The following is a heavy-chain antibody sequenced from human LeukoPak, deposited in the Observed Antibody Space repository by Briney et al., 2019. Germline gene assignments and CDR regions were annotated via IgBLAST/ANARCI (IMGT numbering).Heavy chain of an antibody. D-gene: IGHD3-22*01. V-gene: IGHV4-59*08. CDR1: GGSVSSYY. Sequence: SETLSLTCTVSGGSVSSYYWSWIRQPPGKGLEWIAYIYKSESINYNPSLKSRVTISLDTSKNQFSLELSSVTAADTAVYYCVRLGGYPLSAFDIWGQGTVITVSS. CDR2: IYKSESI. CDR3: VRLGGYPLSAFDI. J-gene: IGHJ3*02.